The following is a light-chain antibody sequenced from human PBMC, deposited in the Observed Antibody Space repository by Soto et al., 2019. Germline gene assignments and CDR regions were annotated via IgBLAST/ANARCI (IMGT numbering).Light chain of an antibody. V-gene: IGKV3-20*01. CDR3: QHFDNSLFT. J-gene: IGKJ3*01. CDR1: QNVSNNY. CDR2: SAS. Sequence: IVLTQSPGILSLSPGARATLSCRASQNVSNNYLAWYQQRPGQIPRLLIYSASSRAAGIPDRFSGSGSGTDFTLTITRLEPDDFAVYYCQHFDNSLFTFGPGTKVDI.